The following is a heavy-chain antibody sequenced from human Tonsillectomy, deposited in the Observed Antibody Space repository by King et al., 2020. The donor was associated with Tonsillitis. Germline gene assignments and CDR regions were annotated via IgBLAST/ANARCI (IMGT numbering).Heavy chain of an antibody. CDR3: ATAASTVTKPNYYGMDV. Sequence: QLQESGPGLVKASETLSLTCTVSGGSISSYYWSWIRQPPGKGLEWIGYIYYSGSTNYNPSLKSRVTISVDTSKNQFSLKLSSVTAADTAVYYCATAASTVTKPNYYGMDVWGQGTTVTVSS. V-gene: IGHV4-59*12. CDR1: GGSISSYY. D-gene: IGHD4-17*01. CDR2: IYYSGST. J-gene: IGHJ6*02.